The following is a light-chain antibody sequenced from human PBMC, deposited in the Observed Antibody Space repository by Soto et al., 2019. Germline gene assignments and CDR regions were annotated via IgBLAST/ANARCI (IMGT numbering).Light chain of an antibody. Sequence: EIVLTQSPGTLSLSPGERATLSCRASQSVSTNYLAWYQRKPGQAPRLLIYGASSRVTGIPDRFSGSGSGTDFTLTITRLEPEDFAVYYCQQYGSSPPTFGQGTKVEIK. CDR1: QSVSTNY. J-gene: IGKJ1*01. V-gene: IGKV3-20*01. CDR2: GAS. CDR3: QQYGSSPPT.